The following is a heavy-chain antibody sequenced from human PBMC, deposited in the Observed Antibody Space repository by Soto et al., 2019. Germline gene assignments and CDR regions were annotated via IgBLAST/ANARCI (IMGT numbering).Heavy chain of an antibody. CDR2: IIPIFGTA. CDR1: GGTFSSYA. V-gene: IGHV1-69*13. CDR3: ASQFKYYDFWSGSPTAYLYGMDV. Sequence: SVKVSCKASGGTFSSYAISWVRQAPGQGLEWMGGIIPIFGTANYAQKFQGRVTITADESTSTDYMELSSLRSEDTAVYYCASQFKYYDFWSGSPTAYLYGMDVWG. J-gene: IGHJ6*02. D-gene: IGHD3-3*01.